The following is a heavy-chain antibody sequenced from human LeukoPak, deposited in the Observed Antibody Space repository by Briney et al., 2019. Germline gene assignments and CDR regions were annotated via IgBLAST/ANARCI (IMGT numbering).Heavy chain of an antibody. D-gene: IGHD3-10*02. J-gene: IGHJ6*02. CDR2: IYYSGST. Sequence: SETLSLTCTVSGGSISSYYWSWIRQPPGKGLEWIGYIYYSGSTNYNPSLKSRVTISVDTSKNQFSLKLSSVTAADTAVYYCARESITMFGDHYYYYGMDVWGQGPTATVS. CDR1: GGSISSYY. CDR3: ARESITMFGDHYYYYGMDV. V-gene: IGHV4-59*01.